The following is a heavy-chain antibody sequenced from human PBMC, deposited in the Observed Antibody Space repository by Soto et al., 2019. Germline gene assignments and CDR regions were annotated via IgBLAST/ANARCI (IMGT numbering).Heavy chain of an antibody. D-gene: IGHD1-26*01. CDR3: AKDPWGSYYYYYYGMDV. Sequence: GGSLRLSCAASGFTFSSYGMHWVRQAPGKGLEWAAVISYDGSNKYYADSVKGRFTISRDNSKNTLYLQMNSLRAEDTAVYYCAKDPWGSYYYYYYGMDVWGQGTTVTVSS. CDR2: ISYDGSNK. CDR1: GFTFSSYG. V-gene: IGHV3-30*18. J-gene: IGHJ6*02.